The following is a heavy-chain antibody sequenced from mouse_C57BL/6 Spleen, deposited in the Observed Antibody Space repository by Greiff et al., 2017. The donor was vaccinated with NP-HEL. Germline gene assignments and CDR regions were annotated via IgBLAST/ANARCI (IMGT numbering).Heavy chain of an antibody. Sequence: EVKLMESGGGLVQPGGSLSLSCAASGFTFTDYYMSWVRQPPGKALEWLGFIRNKANGYTTEYSASVKGRFTISRDNSQSILYLQMNALRAEDSATYYCARSPRRYPFDYWGQGTTLTVSS. CDR1: GFTFTDYY. V-gene: IGHV7-3*01. CDR2: IRNKANGYTT. CDR3: ARSPRRYPFDY. D-gene: IGHD1-1*01. J-gene: IGHJ2*01.